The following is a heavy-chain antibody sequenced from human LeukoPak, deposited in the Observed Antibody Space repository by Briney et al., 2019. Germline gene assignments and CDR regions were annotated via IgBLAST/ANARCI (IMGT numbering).Heavy chain of an antibody. V-gene: IGHV1-2*02. Sequence: ASVKVSCKASGYTFTGYYMHWVRQAPGQGLEWMGWINPNSGGTNYAQKFQGRVTMTRDTSTSTVYMELSSLRSEDTAVYYCARSGYDPGRYYYGMDVWGQGTTVTVSS. CDR1: GYTFTGYY. CDR2: INPNSGGT. J-gene: IGHJ6*02. CDR3: ARSGYDPGRYYYGMDV. D-gene: IGHD5-12*01.